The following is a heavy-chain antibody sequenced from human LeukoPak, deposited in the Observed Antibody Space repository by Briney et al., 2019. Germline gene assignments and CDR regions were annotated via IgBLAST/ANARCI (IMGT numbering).Heavy chain of an antibody. CDR1: GGTFSSYT. D-gene: IGHD4-23*01. Sequence: ASVKVSCKASGGTFSSYTISWVRQAPGQGLEWMGRIIPILGIANYAQKFQGRVTITADKSTSTAYMELSSLRSEDTDVYYCARDPDGGFIDYWGQGTLVTVSS. CDR3: ARDPDGGFIDY. CDR2: IIPILGIA. J-gene: IGHJ4*02. V-gene: IGHV1-69*04.